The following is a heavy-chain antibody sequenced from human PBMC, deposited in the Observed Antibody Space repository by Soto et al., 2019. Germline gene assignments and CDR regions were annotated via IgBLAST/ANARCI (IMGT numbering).Heavy chain of an antibody. CDR1: GYSFTSYW. J-gene: IGHJ6*02. D-gene: IGHD6-6*01. CDR2: IYPGDSDT. V-gene: IGHV5-51*01. Sequence: GESLKISCKGSGYSFTSYWIGWVRQMPGKGLEWMGIIYPGDSDTRYSPSFQGQVTISADKSISTAYLQWSSLKASDTAMYYCARLGPRIAARPYYYYYGMDVWGQGTTVTVSS. CDR3: ARLGPRIAARPYYYYYGMDV.